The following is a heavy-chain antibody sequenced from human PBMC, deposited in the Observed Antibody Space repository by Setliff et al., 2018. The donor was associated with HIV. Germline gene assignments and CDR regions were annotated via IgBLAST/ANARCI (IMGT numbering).Heavy chain of an antibody. CDR2: IYNSGST. V-gene: IGHV4-31*03. CDR1: GGSISSGGHY. Sequence: SETLSLTCTVSGGSISSGGHYWSWIRQHPGKGLEWIGHIYNSGSTYYNPSLKSRLIISVDTSKTQFSLKLTSVTAADTAVYYCARDHTSGSLHAFDLWGPGTLVTVSS. D-gene: IGHD1-26*01. CDR3: ARDHTSGSLHAFDL. J-gene: IGHJ3*01.